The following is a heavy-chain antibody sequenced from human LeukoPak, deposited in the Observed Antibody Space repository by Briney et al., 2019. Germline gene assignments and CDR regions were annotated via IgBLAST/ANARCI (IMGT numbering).Heavy chain of an antibody. CDR1: GYAISSGYY. Sequence: PSETLSLTCAVSGYAISSGYYWGWIRQPPGKGLEWIGSIYHSGSPYHNPSLKSRVTISVDTSKNQFSLKLSSVTAAHAAVYYCARQDSGSYGVLDYWGQGTLVTVSS. J-gene: IGHJ4*02. CDR2: IYHSGSP. D-gene: IGHD1-26*01. V-gene: IGHV4-38-2*01. CDR3: ARQDSGSYGVLDY.